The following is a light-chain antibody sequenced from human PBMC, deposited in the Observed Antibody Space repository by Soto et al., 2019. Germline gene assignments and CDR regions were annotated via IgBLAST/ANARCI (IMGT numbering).Light chain of an antibody. Sequence: IPLTQSPSSLSASVGDRVTITCRASQGITSALAWYQQKSGKAPKLLIYDASSLESGVPSRFSGSGSGTDFTLTISSLQPEDFATYYCQQFNSYPHEITFGPGTKVDSK. CDR1: QGITSA. CDR2: DAS. CDR3: QQFNSYPHEIT. V-gene: IGKV1-13*02. J-gene: IGKJ3*01.